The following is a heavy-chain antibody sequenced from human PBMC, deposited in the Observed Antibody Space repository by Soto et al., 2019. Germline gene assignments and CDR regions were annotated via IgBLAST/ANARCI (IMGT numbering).Heavy chain of an antibody. CDR3: ARDRDLVWSGNYYFDY. Sequence: GGSLRLSCAASGFTFSSYSMNWVRQAPGKGLEWVSSISSSSSYIYYADSVKGRFTISRDNAKNSLYLQMNSLRAEDTAVYYCARDRDLVWSGNYYFDYWGQGTLVTVSS. V-gene: IGHV3-21*01. CDR2: ISSSSSYI. J-gene: IGHJ4*02. CDR1: GFTFSSYS. D-gene: IGHD3-3*01.